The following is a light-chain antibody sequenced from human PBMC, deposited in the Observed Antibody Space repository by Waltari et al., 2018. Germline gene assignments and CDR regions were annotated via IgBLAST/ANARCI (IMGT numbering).Light chain of an antibody. CDR1: TSNVVGNNY. CDR2: DVS. CDR3: SSYTSSSTFV. V-gene: IGLV2-14*01. Sequence: QSALTQPPSVSGSPEQPITIPGTGPTSNVVGNNYVPWYQQHPGKAPKLMIYDVSKRPSGVSNRFSGSKSGNTASLTISGLQAEDEADYYCSSYTSSSTFVFGTGTKVTVL. J-gene: IGLJ1*01.